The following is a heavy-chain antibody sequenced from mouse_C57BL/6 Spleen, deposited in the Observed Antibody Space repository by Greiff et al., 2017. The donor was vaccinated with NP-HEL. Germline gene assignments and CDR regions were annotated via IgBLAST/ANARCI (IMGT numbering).Heavy chain of an antibody. V-gene: IGHV3-6*01. J-gene: IGHJ2*01. CDR3: AREGVYYGSFFDY. Sequence: ESGPGLVKPSQSLSLTCSVTGYSITSGYYWNWIRQFPGNKLEWMGYISYDGSNNYNPSLKNRISITRDTSKNQFFLKLNSVTTEDTATYYCAREGVYYGSFFDYWGQGTTLTVSS. CDR1: GYSITSGYY. CDR2: ISYDGSN. D-gene: IGHD1-1*01.